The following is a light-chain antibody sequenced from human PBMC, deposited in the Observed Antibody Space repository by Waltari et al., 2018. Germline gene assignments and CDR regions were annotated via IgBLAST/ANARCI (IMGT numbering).Light chain of an antibody. CDR1: SSDIGAYKH. J-gene: IGLJ3*02. Sequence: QSALTQPASVSGSPGQSITISCTGTSSDIGAYKHVSWYQQHPGKAPKLMIYEVRKRASGVSNRFSGSKSGNTASLTISGLQAYDESHYYCTSFTSSATWVFGGGTKVTVL. CDR3: TSFTSSATWV. CDR2: EVR. V-gene: IGLV2-14*01.